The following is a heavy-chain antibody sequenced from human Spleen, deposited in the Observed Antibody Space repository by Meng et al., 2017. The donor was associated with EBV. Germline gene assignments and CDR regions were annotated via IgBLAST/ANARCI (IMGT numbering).Heavy chain of an antibody. CDR2: IHWDDYK. D-gene: IGHD4-11*01. CDR3: ARFSYDYSYFDD. J-gene: IGHJ4*02. V-gene: IGHV2-5*02. Sequence: QTSLKESGPTLLKPTQTLTSTCRVSGFSLTTTGLGVGWFRQPPGKALEWRALIHWDDYKGYRPSLESRITITKGTSKSQVVFTLTNVDPVDTGTYFCARFSYDYSYFDDWGPGIMVIVSA. CDR1: GFSLTTTGLG.